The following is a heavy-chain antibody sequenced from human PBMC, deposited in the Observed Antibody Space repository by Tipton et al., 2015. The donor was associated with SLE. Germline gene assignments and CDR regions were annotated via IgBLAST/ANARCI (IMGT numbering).Heavy chain of an antibody. V-gene: IGHV4-31*03. D-gene: IGHD1-7*01. CDR2: IYYSGST. J-gene: IGHJ4*02. CDR3: ARGNWNYVHFFY. CDR1: GGSISSGGYY. Sequence: TLSLTCTVSGGSISSGGYYWSWIRQHPGKGLEWIGYIYYSGSTYYNPSLKSRVTISVDTSKNQFSLKLSSVTAADTAVYYCARGNWNYVHFFYWGQGTLVTVSS.